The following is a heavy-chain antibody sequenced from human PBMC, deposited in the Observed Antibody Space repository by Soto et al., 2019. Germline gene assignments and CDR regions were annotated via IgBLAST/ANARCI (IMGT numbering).Heavy chain of an antibody. CDR1: GFSLSTSGVG. V-gene: IGHV2-5*02. CDR3: AQKLWFGELSNWFDP. CDR2: IYWDDDK. J-gene: IGHJ5*02. Sequence: QITLKESGPTLVKPTQTLTLTCTFSGFSLSTSGVGVGWIRQPPGKALEWLALIYWDDDKRYSPSLKSRLTITKDTSKNQVVLTMTNMDPVDTATYYCAQKLWFGELSNWFDPWGQGTLVTVSS. D-gene: IGHD3-10*01.